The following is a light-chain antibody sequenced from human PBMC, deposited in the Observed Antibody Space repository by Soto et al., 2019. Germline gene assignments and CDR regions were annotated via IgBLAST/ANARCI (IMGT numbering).Light chain of an antibody. J-gene: IGLJ2*01. V-gene: IGLV1-40*01. CDR3: QSYDSSLSGAV. CDR1: SSNIGAGYD. Sequence: QSVLTQPPSVSGAPGQRVTISCTGSSSNIGAGYDVHWYQQLPGRAPKLLIYGNSNRPSGVPDRFSGSKSGTSGSLAITGLQADDEADYYCQSYDSSLSGAVFGGGTKLTVL. CDR2: GNS.